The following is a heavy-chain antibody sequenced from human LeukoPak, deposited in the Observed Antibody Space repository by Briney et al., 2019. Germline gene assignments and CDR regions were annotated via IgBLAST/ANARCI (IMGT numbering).Heavy chain of an antibody. CDR1: GYTFTSYG. J-gene: IGHJ4*02. CDR3: ARVNRYQLLWGGSDY. V-gene: IGHV1-18*04. D-gene: IGHD2-2*01. CDR2: ISAYNGNT. Sequence: ASVKVSCKASGYTFTSYGISWVRQAPGQGLEWMGWISAYNGNTNYAQKLQGRVTMTTDTSTSTAYMELRSLRSDDTAVYYCARVNRYQLLWGGSDYWGQGTLVTVSS.